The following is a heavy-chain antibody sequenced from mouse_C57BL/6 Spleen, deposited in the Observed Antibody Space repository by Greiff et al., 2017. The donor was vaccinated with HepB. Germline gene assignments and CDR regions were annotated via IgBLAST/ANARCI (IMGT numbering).Heavy chain of an antibody. CDR3: ARKDYGKGYYAMDY. Sequence: QVQLKESGPGLVQPSQSLSITCTVSGFSLTSYGVHWVRQSPGKGLEWLGVIWSGGSTDYNAAFISRLSISKDNSKSQVFFKMNSLKADDTAIYYCARKDYGKGYYAMDYWGQGTSVTVSS. D-gene: IGHD1-1*01. CDR2: IWSGGST. J-gene: IGHJ4*01. V-gene: IGHV2-2*01. CDR1: GFSLTSYG.